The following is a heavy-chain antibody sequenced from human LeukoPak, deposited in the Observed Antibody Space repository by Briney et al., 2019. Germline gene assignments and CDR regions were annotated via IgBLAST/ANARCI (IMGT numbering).Heavy chain of an antibody. Sequence: PGGSLRLSCSVSGFTISSHYMAWVRQVPGKGPEWVSLIHSGGSTYYADSVKDRFTISRDNSKNTVYLQMNSLRAEDTAVYYCAIHDYLAVWGQGTLVTVSS. J-gene: IGHJ4*02. CDR1: GFTISSHY. V-gene: IGHV3-66*01. CDR2: IHSGGST. CDR3: AIHDYLAV. D-gene: IGHD4-11*01.